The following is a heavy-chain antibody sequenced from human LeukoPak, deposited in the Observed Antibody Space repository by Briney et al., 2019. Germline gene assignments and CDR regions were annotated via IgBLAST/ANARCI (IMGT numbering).Heavy chain of an antibody. J-gene: IGHJ4*02. CDR3: ARCHGGGPPYYDFWSGYSYYFDY. CDR2: IYHSGST. CDR1: GYSISSGYY. Sequence: SETLSLTCTVSGYSISSGYYWGWIRQPPGKGLEWIGSIYHSGSTYYNPSLKSRVTISVDTSKNQFSLKLSSVTAADTAVYYCARCHGGGPPYYDFWSGYSYYFDYWGQGTLVTVSS. D-gene: IGHD3-3*01. V-gene: IGHV4-38-2*02.